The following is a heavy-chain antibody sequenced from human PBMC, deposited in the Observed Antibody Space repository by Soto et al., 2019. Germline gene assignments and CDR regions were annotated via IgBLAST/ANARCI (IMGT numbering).Heavy chain of an antibody. V-gene: IGHV3-23*01. CDR1: VFTFSSYA. CDR2: ISGSGGST. CDR3: ASPRSGWLANYYMDV. Sequence: GGSLRLSCAASVFTFSSYAMSWVRQAPGKGLEWVSAISGSGGSTYYADSVKGRFTISRDNSKNTLYLQMNSLRAEDTAVYYCASPRSGWLANYYMDVWGKGTTVTVSS. J-gene: IGHJ6*03. D-gene: IGHD6-19*01.